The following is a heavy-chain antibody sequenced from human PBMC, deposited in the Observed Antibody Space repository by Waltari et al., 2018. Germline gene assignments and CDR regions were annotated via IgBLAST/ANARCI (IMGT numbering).Heavy chain of an antibody. V-gene: IGHV1-8*03. CDR1: GYTFTSYD. J-gene: IGHJ4*02. CDR2: MNPNSGNT. Sequence: QVQLVQSGAEVKKLGASVKVSCKASGYTFTSYDINWVRQASGQELEGMGWMNPNSGNTGYAQKFQGRVTITRNTSISTAYMELSSLRSEDTAVYYCARGLHMVRGVIFGYWGQGTLVTVSS. CDR3: ARGLHMVRGVIFGY. D-gene: IGHD3-10*01.